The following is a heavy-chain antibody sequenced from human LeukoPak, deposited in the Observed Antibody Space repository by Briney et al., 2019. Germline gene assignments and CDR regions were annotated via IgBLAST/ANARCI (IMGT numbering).Heavy chain of an antibody. D-gene: IGHD4-17*01. Sequence: GGSLRLSCAASGFTFSDYYMSWIRQAPGKGLEWVSYISSSGSTIYYADSVKGRFTISRDNAKNSLYLQMNSLRAEDTAVYYCARVPTVTSTHEAFDIWGQGTMVTVSS. CDR2: ISSSGSTI. J-gene: IGHJ3*02. CDR3: ARVPTVTSTHEAFDI. CDR1: GFTFSDYY. V-gene: IGHV3-11*01.